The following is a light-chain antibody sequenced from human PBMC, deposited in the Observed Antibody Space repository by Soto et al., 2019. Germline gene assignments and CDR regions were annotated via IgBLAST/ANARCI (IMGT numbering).Light chain of an antibody. V-gene: IGKV1D-13*01. J-gene: IGKJ4*01. Sequence: AIQLTQSPSSLSASVGDRVTITCRASQDISSSLAWYQQKPGKAPKLLISAASSLESGVPSRFSGSGSGTNFTLTITSLQPEDFATYYCQHFRNYPLTFGGGTKVEIK. CDR2: AAS. CDR1: QDISSS. CDR3: QHFRNYPLT.